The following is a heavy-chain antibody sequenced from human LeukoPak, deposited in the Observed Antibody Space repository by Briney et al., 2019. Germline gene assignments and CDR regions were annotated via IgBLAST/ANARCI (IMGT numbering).Heavy chain of an antibody. V-gene: IGHV1-2*02. CDR2: INPNSGAT. D-gene: IGHD2-8*01. Sequence: ASVKVSCKASGYTFTGYYMHWVRQAPGQGLEWMGWINPNSGATNYAQKFQGRVTMTRDTSISTAYMELSRLRSDDTAVYYCAPTNAYSYYFDYWGQGTLVTVSS. J-gene: IGHJ4*02. CDR3: APTNAYSYYFDY. CDR1: GYTFTGYY.